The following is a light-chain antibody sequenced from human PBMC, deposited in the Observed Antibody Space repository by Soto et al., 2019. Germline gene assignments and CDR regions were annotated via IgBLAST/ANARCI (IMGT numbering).Light chain of an antibody. J-gene: IGKJ1*01. CDR3: LQHNSYPQT. CDR1: QDINDY. CDR2: AAS. Sequence: DIQMTQSQSAMSASVGDRVTITCRASQDINDYLTWFQQKPGKVPERLIYAASRLQSGVPSRFSGSGSGTEFTLTISSLQPEDFATYYCLQHNSYPQTFGQGTKVDIK. V-gene: IGKV1-17*03.